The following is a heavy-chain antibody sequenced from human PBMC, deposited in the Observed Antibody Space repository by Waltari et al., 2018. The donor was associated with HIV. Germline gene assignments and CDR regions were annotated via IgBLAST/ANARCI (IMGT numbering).Heavy chain of an antibody. D-gene: IGHD3-10*01. Sequence: VHTGCPVVPSGGSLRLSCGFPRVHASSYGLHWVRQAPGKGLEWVGVMSYDGKTYFSDDVKGRFTMSRDTSKNTMFLQMDRLKIDDRAVYYCARDLNMLYHGSGFDYWGTGTPVTV. CDR2: MSYDGKT. CDR3: ARDLNMLYHGSGFDY. CDR1: RVHASSYG. J-gene: IGHJ4*02. V-gene: IGHV3-30*03.